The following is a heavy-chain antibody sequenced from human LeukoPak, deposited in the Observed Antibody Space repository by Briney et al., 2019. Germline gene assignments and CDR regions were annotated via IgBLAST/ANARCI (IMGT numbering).Heavy chain of an antibody. CDR3: ARAPSHDYGDYGWFDP. CDR2: NSAYNGNT. V-gene: IGHV1-18*01. D-gene: IGHD4-17*01. CDR1: GYTFTSYG. J-gene: IGHJ5*02. Sequence: ASVKVSCKASGYTFTSYGISWVRQAPGQGLEWMGWNSAYNGNTNYAQKLQGRVTMTTDTSTSTAYMELRSLRSDDTAVYYCARAPSHDYGDYGWFDPWGQGTLVTVSS.